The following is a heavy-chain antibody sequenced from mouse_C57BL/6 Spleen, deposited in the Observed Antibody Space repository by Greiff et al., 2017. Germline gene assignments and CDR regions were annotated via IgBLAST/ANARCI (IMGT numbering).Heavy chain of an antibody. CDR2: IDPSVSET. J-gene: IGHJ2*01. V-gene: IGHV1-52*01. CDR3: AREDHYYGSSRYYFDY. CDR1: GYTFTSYW. D-gene: IGHD1-1*01. Sequence: VQLQQPGAELVRPGSSVKLSCKASGYTFTSYWMHWVKQRPIQGLEWIGNIDPSVSETHYNQKFKDKATLTVDKASSTAYMQLSILTSEDSAVYFCAREDHYYGSSRYYFDYWGQGTTLTVSS.